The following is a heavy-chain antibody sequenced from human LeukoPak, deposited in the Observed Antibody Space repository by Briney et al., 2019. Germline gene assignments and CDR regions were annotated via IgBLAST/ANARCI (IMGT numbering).Heavy chain of an antibody. Sequence: PGGSLRLSCAASGFTFSSYGLHWVRQAPGKGLEWVAFIRYDGTDKYYADSVKGRFTISRDNSKNTLYLQMNSLRAEDTAVYYCAKAPMTTGEDYCYYYMDVWGKGTTVTISS. CDR3: AKAPMTTGEDYCYYYMDV. CDR2: IRYDGTDK. CDR1: GFTFSSYG. D-gene: IGHD4-17*01. V-gene: IGHV3-30*02. J-gene: IGHJ6*03.